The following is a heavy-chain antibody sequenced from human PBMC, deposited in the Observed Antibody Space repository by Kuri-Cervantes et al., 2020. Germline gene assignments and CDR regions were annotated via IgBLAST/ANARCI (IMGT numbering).Heavy chain of an antibody. CDR1: GFTFSSYA. CDR2: ISGSGGST. CDR3: AKDPSSPYGDYDYFDY. Sequence: LSLTCAASGFTFSSYAMSWVRQAPGKGLEWVSAISGSGGSTYYADSVKGRFTISRDNSKNTLYLQMNSLRAEDTAVYYCAKDPSSPYGDYDYFDYWGQGTLVTVSS. V-gene: IGHV3-23*01. J-gene: IGHJ4*02. D-gene: IGHD4-17*01.